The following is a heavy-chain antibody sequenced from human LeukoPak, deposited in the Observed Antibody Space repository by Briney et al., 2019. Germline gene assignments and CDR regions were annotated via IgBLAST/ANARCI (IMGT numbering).Heavy chain of an antibody. V-gene: IGHV3-7*01. CDR1: GFTFSSYW. CDR2: IKQDGSEK. CDR3: ARDWPNYYYYMDV. J-gene: IGHJ6*03. Sequence: GGSLRLSCAASGFTFSSYWMSWVRQAPGKGLEWVANIKQDGSEKYYVDSVKGRFTISRDNAKNSLYLQMNSLRAEDTAVYYCARDWPNYYYYMDVWGKGTTVTVSS. D-gene: IGHD2-8*01.